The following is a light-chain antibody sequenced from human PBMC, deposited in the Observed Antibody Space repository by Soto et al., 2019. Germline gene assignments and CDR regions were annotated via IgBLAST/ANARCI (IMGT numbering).Light chain of an antibody. CDR1: NIGGRS. V-gene: IGLV3-21*02. Sequence: SYELTQPPSVSVAQGQTASITCGGDNIGGRSVHWYQQKPGQAPVVVVDHDSDRPSGIPERFSGSNSGNMATLTISRVEAGDEAVYHCQVWDYSTDDVVFGGGTKITVL. CDR2: HDS. J-gene: IGLJ2*01. CDR3: QVWDYSTDDVV.